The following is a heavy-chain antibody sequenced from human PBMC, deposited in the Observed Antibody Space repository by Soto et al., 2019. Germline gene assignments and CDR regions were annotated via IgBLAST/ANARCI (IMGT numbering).Heavy chain of an antibody. CDR1: GFSFNDYA. V-gene: IGHV3-9*01. D-gene: IGHD2-2*01. CDR3: AKGLAGSTSRPFHY. J-gene: IGHJ4*02. CDR2: ISWNRGSI. Sequence: EVQLVESGGGLVQPGRSLRLSCAASGFSFNDYAMHWVRQAPGKGLEWVSGISWNRGSIGYADFVKGRFTSSRDNAKKSLYLEMNSLRPADTALYYCAKGLAGSTSRPFHYWGQGTLVTVSS.